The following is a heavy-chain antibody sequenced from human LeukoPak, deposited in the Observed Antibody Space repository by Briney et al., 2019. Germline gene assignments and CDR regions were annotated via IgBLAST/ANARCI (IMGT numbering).Heavy chain of an antibody. D-gene: IGHD6-13*01. Sequence: ASVKVSCKASGYTFTSYYMHWVRQAPGQGLEWMGIINPSGGSTSYAQKFQGRVTMIRDMSTSTVYMELSSLRSEDTAVYYCTAAAGTGWFDPWGQGTLVTVSS. J-gene: IGHJ5*02. CDR2: INPSGGST. CDR3: TAAAGTGWFDP. CDR1: GYTFTSYY. V-gene: IGHV1-46*01.